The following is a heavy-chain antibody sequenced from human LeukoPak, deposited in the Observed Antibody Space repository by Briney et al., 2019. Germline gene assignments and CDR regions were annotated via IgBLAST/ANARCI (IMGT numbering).Heavy chain of an antibody. J-gene: IGHJ4*02. D-gene: IGHD4/OR15-4a*01. CDR3: ARVDRLTRPYLDY. CDR2: IYYSGST. Sequence: PSQTLSLTCTVSGGSISSGGYYWSWIRQPPGKGLEWIGYIYYSGSTNYNPSLKSRVTISVDTSKNQFSLKLSSVTAADTAVYYCARVDRLTRPYLDYWGQGTLVTVSS. CDR1: GGSISSGGYY. V-gene: IGHV4-61*08.